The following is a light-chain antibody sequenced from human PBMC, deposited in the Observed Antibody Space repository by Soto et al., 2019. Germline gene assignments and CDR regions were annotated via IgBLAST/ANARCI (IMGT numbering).Light chain of an antibody. J-gene: IGLJ3*02. CDR3: CTYAGGTTWV. CDR1: SSDVGSYNL. Sequence: QSALTQPAPVSGSPGQSITISCTGTSSDVGSYNLVSWYQQHPGKAPKLMIYEGGKRPSGVSDRFSGSKSGTTASLTISGLQAEDEADYYCCTYAGGTTWVFGGGTKLTVL. CDR2: EGG. V-gene: IGLV2-23*01.